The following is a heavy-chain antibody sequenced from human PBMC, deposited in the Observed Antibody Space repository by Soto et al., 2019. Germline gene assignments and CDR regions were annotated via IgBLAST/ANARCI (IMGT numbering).Heavy chain of an antibody. Sequence: SVKVSCKASGFTFTSSAMQWVRQARGQRLEWIGWIVVGSGNTNYAQKFQERVTITRDMSTSTAYMELSSLRSEDTAVYYCAAEYESRKLGDYYYMDVWGKGTTVTVSS. CDR1: GFTFTSSA. CDR2: IVVGSGNT. J-gene: IGHJ6*03. CDR3: AAEYESRKLGDYYYMDV. V-gene: IGHV1-58*02. D-gene: IGHD2-8*01.